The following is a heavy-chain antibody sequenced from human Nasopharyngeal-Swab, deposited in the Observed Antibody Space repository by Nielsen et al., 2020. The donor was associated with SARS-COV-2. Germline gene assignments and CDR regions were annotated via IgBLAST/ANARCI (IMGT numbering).Heavy chain of an antibody. D-gene: IGHD2-15*01. CDR2: INPDGSEK. J-gene: IGHJ3*01. Sequence: GESLKISCAASGFTFTNSAMSWVRQVPGKGLEWVADINPDGSEKFYVDSVKGRFTISRDNAKNSMSLQMNSLRVEDTAVYYCARDWSRAADVWGQGTMVTVSS. V-gene: IGHV3-7*01. CDR1: GFTFTNSA. CDR3: ARDWSRAADV.